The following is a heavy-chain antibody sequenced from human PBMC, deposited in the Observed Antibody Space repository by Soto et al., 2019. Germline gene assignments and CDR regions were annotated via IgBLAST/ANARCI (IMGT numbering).Heavy chain of an antibody. CDR1: GFTFSSYG. CDR2: ISYDGSNK. D-gene: IGHD3-10*01. CDR3: AKDRGVPFDY. Sequence: QVQLVESGGGVVQPGRSLRLSCAASGFTFSSYGMHWVRQAPGKGLEWVAVISYDGSNKYYADSVKGRFTISRDNSKNTLYLQMNRLRAEDTAVYYCAKDRGVPFDYWGQGTLVTVSS. V-gene: IGHV3-30*18. J-gene: IGHJ4*02.